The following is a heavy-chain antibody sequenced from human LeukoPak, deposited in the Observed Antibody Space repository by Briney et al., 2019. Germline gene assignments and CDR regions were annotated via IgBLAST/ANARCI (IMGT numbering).Heavy chain of an antibody. Sequence: ASVKVSCKASGYTFTSYYMHWVRQAPGQGLEWMEIINPSGGSTSYAQKFQGRVTMTRDTSTSTVYMELSSLRSEDTAVYYCARSSAGGYFDYWGQGTLVTVSS. CDR1: GYTFTSYY. CDR2: INPSGGST. CDR3: ARSSAGGYFDY. V-gene: IGHV1-46*01. J-gene: IGHJ4*02. D-gene: IGHD1-26*01.